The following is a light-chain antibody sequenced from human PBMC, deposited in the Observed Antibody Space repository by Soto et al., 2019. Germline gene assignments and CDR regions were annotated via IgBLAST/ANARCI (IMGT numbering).Light chain of an antibody. CDR3: QQSYSTPLYT. CDR2: AAS. J-gene: IGKJ2*01. V-gene: IGKV1-39*01. CDR1: QTINSY. Sequence: DIQMTQFPSSLSASVGDRVTITCRASQTINSYLNWYQQKPGTAPNLLIYAASNLQRGVPSRFSGSGSGTNFTLTIRSLEREDFATYHCQQSYSTPLYTFGQGTKLEIK.